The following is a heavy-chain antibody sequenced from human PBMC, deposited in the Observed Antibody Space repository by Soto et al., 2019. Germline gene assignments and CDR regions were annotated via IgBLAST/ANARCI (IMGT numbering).Heavy chain of an antibody. Sequence: GGSLRLSCSASGFTFSSYDMHWVRQGTGKGLEWVSAIGTTGDTYYAGSVRGRFTISRENAKNSLYLQMNSLRAGDTAIYFCARAIGPTLFDYWGQGTLVTVSS. V-gene: IGHV3-13*04. CDR1: GFTFSSYD. D-gene: IGHD3-22*01. CDR3: ARAIGPTLFDY. J-gene: IGHJ4*02. CDR2: IGTTGDT.